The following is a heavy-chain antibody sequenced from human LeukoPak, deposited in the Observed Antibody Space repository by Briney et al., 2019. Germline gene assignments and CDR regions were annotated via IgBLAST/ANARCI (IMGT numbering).Heavy chain of an antibody. V-gene: IGHV3-7*01. D-gene: IGHD3-10*01. CDR2: IKQDGSEK. CDR3: ARQLLWFGKLLPDHFDY. J-gene: IGHJ4*02. Sequence: GGSLRLSCAASGFTFSSYWMSWVRQAPGKGLEWVANIKQDGSEKYYVDSVKGRFTISRDNAKNSLYLQMNSLRAEDTAVYYCARQLLWFGKLLPDHFDYWGQGTLVTVSS. CDR1: GFTFSSYW.